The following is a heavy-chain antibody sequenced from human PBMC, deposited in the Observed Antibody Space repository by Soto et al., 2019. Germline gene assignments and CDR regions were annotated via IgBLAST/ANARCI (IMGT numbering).Heavy chain of an antibody. D-gene: IGHD1-1*01. CDR3: ARRTDTPNWFDP. CDR1: GGSINNYS. Sequence: SETLPLTCTVSGGSINNYSWTWIRQPPGKGLEWIGYVYHNGSTNYNPSIKGRVTISIDTSKNQFSLKLSAVTAADTAVYYCARRTDTPNWFDPWGQGTLVTVSS. J-gene: IGHJ5*02. CDR2: VYHNGST. V-gene: IGHV4-59*01.